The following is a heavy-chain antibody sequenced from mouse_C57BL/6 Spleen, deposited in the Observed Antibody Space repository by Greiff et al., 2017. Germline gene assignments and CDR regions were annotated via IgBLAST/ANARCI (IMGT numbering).Heavy chain of an antibody. CDR2: ISYDGSN. CDR1: LYSITSGYY. V-gene: IGHV3-6*01. D-gene: IGHD1-1*01. Sequence: EVKLVESGPGLVKPSQSLSLTCSVTLYSITSGYYWNWIRQFPGNKLEWMGYISYDGSNNYHPSLKNRISITRDTSKNQFFLKLNSVTTEDTATYYGATHYYGTPWFAYWGDGTLATVSA. J-gene: IGHJ3*01. CDR3: ATHYYGTPWFAY.